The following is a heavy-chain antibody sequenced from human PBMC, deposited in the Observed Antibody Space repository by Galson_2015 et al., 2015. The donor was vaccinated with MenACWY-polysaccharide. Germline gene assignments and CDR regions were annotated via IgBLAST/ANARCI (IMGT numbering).Heavy chain of an antibody. CDR1: GFTFSTYS. J-gene: IGHJ4*02. D-gene: IGHD6-13*01. CDR2: INGGSSTI. Sequence: SLRLSCAASGFTFSTYSMTWVRQAPGKGLEWVPYINGGSSTIYYADSVKGRFTISRDNAKNSLYLRMNSLRDDDTAVYYCARDSGIAGADDYWGQGTLVTVSS. CDR3: ARDSGIAGADDY. V-gene: IGHV3-48*02.